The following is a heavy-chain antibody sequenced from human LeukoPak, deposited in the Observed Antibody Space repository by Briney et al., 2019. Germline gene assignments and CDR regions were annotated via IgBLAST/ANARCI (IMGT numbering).Heavy chain of an antibody. D-gene: IGHD3-3*01. Sequence: SETLSLTCAVSGGSISSGGYSWSWIRPPPGKGLVWIGHIYYSGSTYYNPSLKSRVTISVDTSKNQFSLKLSSVTAADTAVYYCARGDFWSGYYHHDAFDIWGQGTMVIVSS. CDR1: GGSISSGGYS. CDR2: IYYSGST. CDR3: ARGDFWSGYYHHDAFDI. V-gene: IGHV4-30-4*07. J-gene: IGHJ3*02.